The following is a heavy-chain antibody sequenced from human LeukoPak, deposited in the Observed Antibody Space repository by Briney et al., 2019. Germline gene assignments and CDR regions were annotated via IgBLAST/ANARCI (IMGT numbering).Heavy chain of an antibody. D-gene: IGHD3-10*02. Sequence: GGSLRLSCAASGFTFSSYGMSWARQAPGKGLEWVSAISGSGGSTYYADSVKGRFTISRDNAKNSLYLQMNSLRAEDTAVYYCAELGITMIGGVWGKGTTVTISS. CDR1: GFTFSSYG. J-gene: IGHJ6*04. CDR2: ISGSGGST. CDR3: AELGITMIGGV. V-gene: IGHV3-23*01.